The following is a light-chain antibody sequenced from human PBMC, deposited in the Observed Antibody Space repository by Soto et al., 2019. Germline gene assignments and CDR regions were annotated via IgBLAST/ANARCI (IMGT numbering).Light chain of an antibody. Sequence: QSVLTQPRSVSGSPGQSVTISCTGTSSDVGGYNYVSWYQQHPGKAPKLMIYDVSQRPSGVPDRFSGSKSGNMASLTISGLQSEDEADYYCCSYAGSYTYVFGTGTKVTVL. J-gene: IGLJ1*01. CDR2: DVS. V-gene: IGLV2-11*01. CDR3: CSYAGSYTYV. CDR1: SSDVGGYNY.